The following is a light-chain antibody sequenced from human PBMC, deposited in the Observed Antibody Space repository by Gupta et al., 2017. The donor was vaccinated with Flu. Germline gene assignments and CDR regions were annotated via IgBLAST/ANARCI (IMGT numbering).Light chain of an antibody. J-gene: IGKJ3*01. V-gene: IGKV1-9*01. Sequence: DIQLTQSPSFLSASVGDRVTITCRASQGISSYLAWYQQKPGKAPKLLIYAASTLQSGVPSRFSGSGSGTEFTLTISSLQPEEFATYYCQQLNSYPQFTFGPGTKVDIK. CDR1: QGISSY. CDR3: QQLNSYPQFT. CDR2: AAS.